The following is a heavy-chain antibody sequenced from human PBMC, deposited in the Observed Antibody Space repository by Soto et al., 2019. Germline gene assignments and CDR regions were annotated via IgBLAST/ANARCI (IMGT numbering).Heavy chain of an antibody. CDR2: INPNSGGT. CDR3: ARDGGYSGSYFMFDY. Sequence: ASVKVSCKASGFTFTGYFIHWVRQAPGEGLEWMGWINPNSGGTNYAQKFQGRVTMTRDTSISTAYMELSRLRSDDTAVYYCARDGGYSGSYFMFDYWGQGTLVTVSS. CDR1: GFTFTGYF. D-gene: IGHD1-26*01. J-gene: IGHJ4*02. V-gene: IGHV1-2*02.